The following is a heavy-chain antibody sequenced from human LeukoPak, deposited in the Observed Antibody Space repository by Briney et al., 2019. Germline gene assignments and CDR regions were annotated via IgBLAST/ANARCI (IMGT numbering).Heavy chain of an antibody. D-gene: IGHD6-13*01. V-gene: IGHV1-8*01. CDR3: ARFLENSSSWPGGWFDP. Sequence: APVKVSCKASGYTFTSYDINWVRQATGQGLEWMGWMNPNSGNTGYAQKFQGRVTMTRNTSISTAYMELSSLRSEDTAVYYYARFLENSSSWPGGWFDPWGQGTLVTVSS. J-gene: IGHJ5*02. CDR2: MNPNSGNT. CDR1: GYTFTSYD.